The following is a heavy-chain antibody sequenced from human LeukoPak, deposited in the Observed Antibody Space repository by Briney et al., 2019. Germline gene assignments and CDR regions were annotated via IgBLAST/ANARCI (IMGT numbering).Heavy chain of an antibody. CDR2: INHSGST. Sequence: SETLSLTCAVYRGSFSGYYWSWIRQPPGKGLEWTGEINHSGSTNYNPSLKSRVTISVDTSKNQFSLKLSSVTAADTAVYYCARVRAAAGLIDYWGQGTLVTVSS. CDR1: RGSFSGYY. J-gene: IGHJ4*02. D-gene: IGHD6-13*01. CDR3: ARVRAAAGLIDY. V-gene: IGHV4-34*01.